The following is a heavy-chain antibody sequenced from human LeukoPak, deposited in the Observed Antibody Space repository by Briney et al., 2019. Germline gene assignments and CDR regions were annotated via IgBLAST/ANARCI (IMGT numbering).Heavy chain of an antibody. CDR1: GGTFTSYY. V-gene: IGHV1-46*01. D-gene: IGHD3-22*01. J-gene: IGHJ3*02. Sequence: ASVKVSCKASGGTFTSYYMHWVRQAPGQGLEWMGIINPSGGSTGYAQKFQGRVTMTRDTSTSTVYMELSSLRSEDTAVYYCASGWGFLYYYDSSGYTPNNAFDIWGQGTMVTVSS. CDR3: ASGWGFLYYYDSSGYTPNNAFDI. CDR2: INPSGGST.